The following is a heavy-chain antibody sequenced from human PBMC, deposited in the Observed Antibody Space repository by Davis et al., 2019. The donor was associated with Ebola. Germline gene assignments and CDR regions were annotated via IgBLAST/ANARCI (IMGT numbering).Heavy chain of an antibody. CDR1: GFTFSTYG. CDR3: ARDYEGGSSSGDFDY. Sequence: PGGSLRLSCAASGFTFSTYGMNWVRQAPGKGLEWVSSISSSSSYIYYADSVKGRFTISRDNAKNSLYLQMNSLRAEDTAVYYCARDYEGGSSSGDFDYWGQGTLVTVSS. J-gene: IGHJ4*02. D-gene: IGHD1-26*01. CDR2: ISSSSSYI. V-gene: IGHV3-21*01.